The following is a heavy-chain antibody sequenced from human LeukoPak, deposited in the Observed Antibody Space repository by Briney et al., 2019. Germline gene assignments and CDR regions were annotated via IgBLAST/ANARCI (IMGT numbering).Heavy chain of an antibody. V-gene: IGHV4-38-2*01. J-gene: IGHJ4*02. CDR1: GYSISSGYY. Sequence: SETLSLTCAVSGYSISSGYYWGWIRQPPGKGLEWIGSIYHSGSTYYNPSLKSRVTISVDTSKSQFSLKLSSVTAADTAVYYCARGGYYGSGSYRSLPDYWGRGTLVTVSS. D-gene: IGHD3-10*01. CDR2: IYHSGST. CDR3: ARGGYYGSGSYRSLPDY.